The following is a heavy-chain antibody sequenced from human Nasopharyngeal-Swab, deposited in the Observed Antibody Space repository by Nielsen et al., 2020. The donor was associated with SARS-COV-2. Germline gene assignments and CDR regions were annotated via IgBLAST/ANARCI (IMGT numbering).Heavy chain of an antibody. CDR2: IRSKGNNYAT. CDR3: AKQRLRAMDY. Sequence: GESLKISCAASGFTFSDSAIHWVRQASGKGLEWVGRIRSKGNNYATAYAASVKGRFIIFRDDPTNTAYLQMNSLKTEDTAVYYCAKQRLRAMDYWGQGTLVTVSS. CDR1: GFTFSDSA. V-gene: IGHV3-73*01. J-gene: IGHJ4*02. D-gene: IGHD4-17*01.